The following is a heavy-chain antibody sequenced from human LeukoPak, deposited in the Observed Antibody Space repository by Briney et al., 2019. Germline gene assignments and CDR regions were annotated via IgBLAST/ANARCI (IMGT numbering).Heavy chain of an antibody. Sequence: SETLSLTCSVSGGSISTSNYLWAWIRQPPGKGLEWIGSVYYGGSTQYNPALQSRVTISIDTSKNQSSLNLNSVTAADTAVYYCARHDRYFYDGSGHITLSFFDYWGQGTLVTVSS. CDR2: VYYGGST. CDR1: GGSISTSNYL. V-gene: IGHV4-39*01. D-gene: IGHD3-22*01. J-gene: IGHJ4*02. CDR3: ARHDRYFYDGSGHITLSFFDY.